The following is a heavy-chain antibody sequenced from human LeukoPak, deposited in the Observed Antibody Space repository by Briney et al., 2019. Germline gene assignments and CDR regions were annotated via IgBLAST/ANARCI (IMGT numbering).Heavy chain of an antibody. V-gene: IGHV1-18*01. Sequence: GASVKVSCKASGYTFTSYGISWVRQAPGQGLEWMGWISAYNGNTNYAQKLQGRVTMTTDTSTSTAYMELRSLRSDDTAVYYCAREGAMTTVTTGSSWFDPWGQGTLVTVSS. D-gene: IGHD4-17*01. CDR3: AREGAMTTVTTGSSWFDP. J-gene: IGHJ5*02. CDR1: GYTFTSYG. CDR2: ISAYNGNT.